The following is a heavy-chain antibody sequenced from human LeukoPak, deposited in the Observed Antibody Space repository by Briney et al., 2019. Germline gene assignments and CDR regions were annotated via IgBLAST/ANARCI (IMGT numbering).Heavy chain of an antibody. CDR1: GGSISSYY. Sequence: PSETLSLTCTVSGGSISSYYWSWIRQPPGKGLVWIGYIYYSGSTNYNPSLKSRVTISVDTSKNQFSLKLSSVTAADTAVYYCARLRILGLFDYWGQGTLVTVSS. CDR2: IYYSGST. J-gene: IGHJ4*02. D-gene: IGHD2-8*02. V-gene: IGHV4-59*08. CDR3: ARLRILGLFDY.